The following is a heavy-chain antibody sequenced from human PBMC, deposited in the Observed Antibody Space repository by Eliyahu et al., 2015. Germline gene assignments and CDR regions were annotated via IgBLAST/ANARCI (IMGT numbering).Heavy chain of an antibody. V-gene: IGHV3-30*03. CDR3: AIPPGGSSSWYGDY. J-gene: IGHJ4*02. Sequence: QVQLVESGGGVVQPGXSLRLSXXASGFXFXXYGMHWVRQAPGKGLEGVAVISYDGSNKYYADSVKGRFTISRDNSKNTLYLQMNSLRAEDTAVYYCAIPPGGSSSWYGDYWGQGTLVTVSS. CDR2: ISYDGSNK. CDR1: GFXFXXYG. D-gene: IGHD6-13*01.